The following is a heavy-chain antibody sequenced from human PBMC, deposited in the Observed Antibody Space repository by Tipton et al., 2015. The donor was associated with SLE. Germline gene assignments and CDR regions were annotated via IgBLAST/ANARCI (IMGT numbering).Heavy chain of an antibody. CDR1: GFTFSTFA. V-gene: IGHV3-23*01. J-gene: IGHJ4*02. D-gene: IGHD1-26*01. CDR3: AKHGKVGDFDY. CDR2: ISDSGGST. Sequence: SLRLSCAASGFTFSTFAMSWVRQAPGKGLEWVSAISDSGGSTYYADSVKGRFTISRDTSKNTLYLKMNSLRAEDTAVYYCAKHGKVGDFDYWGQGTLVTVSS.